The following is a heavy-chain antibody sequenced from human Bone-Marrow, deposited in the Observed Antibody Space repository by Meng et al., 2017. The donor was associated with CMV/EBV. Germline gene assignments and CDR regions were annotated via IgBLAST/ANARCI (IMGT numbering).Heavy chain of an antibody. J-gene: IGHJ6*02. CDR2: ISAYNGNT. V-gene: IGHV1-18*01. CDR3: ARCAVSLTQYYYYGMDV. D-gene: IGHD4-23*01. Sequence: ASVKVSCKASGYTFTSYGISWVRQAPGQGLEWMGWISAYNGNTNYAQKLQGRVTMTTDTSTSTAYMELRSLRSDDTAVYYCARCAVSLTQYYYYGMDVWAQGTTVTVSS. CDR1: GYTFTSYG.